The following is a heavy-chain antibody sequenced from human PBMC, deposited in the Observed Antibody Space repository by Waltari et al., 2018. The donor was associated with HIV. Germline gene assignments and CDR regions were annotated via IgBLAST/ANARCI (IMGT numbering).Heavy chain of an antibody. Sequence: QVQLVQSGIEVKKPGASVRVSCKASGYTFTSYDINWVRQAAGQGLEWMGGGNPRSGNTGFAQKFQGRLSMTSSTSNTTAYMELSSLTSEDTAVYYCARGWPYYDSSGSRFDPWGQGTLVTVSS. CDR1: GYTFTSYD. D-gene: IGHD3-22*01. J-gene: IGHJ5*02. CDR3: ARGWPYYDSSGSRFDP. CDR2: GNPRSGNT. V-gene: IGHV1-8*01.